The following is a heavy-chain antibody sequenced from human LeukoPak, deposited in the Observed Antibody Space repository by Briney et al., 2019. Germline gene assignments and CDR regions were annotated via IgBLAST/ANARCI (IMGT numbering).Heavy chain of an antibody. J-gene: IGHJ2*01. D-gene: IGHD6-19*01. CDR1: VFPFNTFH. V-gene: IGHV3-48*04. CDR3: ARGVHITVSGWHFDF. CDR2: ISGPSNTI. Sequence: GGSLRLSCAASVFPFNTFHINWVRQPPGKGLEWISFISGPSNTIDYADSVRGRFTISRDYARNSVYLQMNSLRVDDTAVYYCARGVHITVSGWHFDFWGRGAQVTVSS.